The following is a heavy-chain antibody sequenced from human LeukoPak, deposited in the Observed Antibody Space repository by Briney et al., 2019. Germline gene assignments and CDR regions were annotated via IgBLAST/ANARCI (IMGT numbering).Heavy chain of an antibody. D-gene: IGHD2-2*01. CDR2: INPNSGGT. CDR3: ARHVASNAWSYFDY. Sequence: ASVKVSCKASGYTFTDYYMHWVRQAPGQGLEWMGWINPNSGGTETAQKFQGRVTMTRDTSISTAYLQWSSLKASDTAMYYCARHVASNAWSYFDYWGQGTLVTVSS. CDR1: GYTFTDYY. V-gene: IGHV1-2*02. J-gene: IGHJ4*02.